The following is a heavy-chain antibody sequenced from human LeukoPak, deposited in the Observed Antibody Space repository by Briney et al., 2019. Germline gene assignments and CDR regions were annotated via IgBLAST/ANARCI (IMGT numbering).Heavy chain of an antibody. J-gene: IGHJ4*02. CDR1: GGTFSSYA. D-gene: IGHD3-3*01. Sequence: SVKVSCKASGGTFSSYAISWVRQAPGQGLEWMGRIIPILGIANYAQKFQGRVTITADDSTSTAYMELNSLGSEDTAVYYCARGRGAYYDFWSGSDFDYWGQGTLVTVSS. CDR3: ARGRGAYYDFWSGSDFDY. CDR2: IIPILGIA. V-gene: IGHV1-69*04.